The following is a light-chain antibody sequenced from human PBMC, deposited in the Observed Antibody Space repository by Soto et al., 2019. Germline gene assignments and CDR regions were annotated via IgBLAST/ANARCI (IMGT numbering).Light chain of an antibody. CDR3: LQHNSYPLT. J-gene: IGKJ4*01. V-gene: IGKV3-15*01. CDR2: DAS. CDR1: RSVSSN. Sequence: EIVMTQSPATLSVSPGERVTLSCRASRSVSSNFAWYQQKPGQAPRLLIYDASTGATGIPARFSGSGSGTEFTLTISSLQSEDFATYYCLQHNSYPLTFGGGTKVEIK.